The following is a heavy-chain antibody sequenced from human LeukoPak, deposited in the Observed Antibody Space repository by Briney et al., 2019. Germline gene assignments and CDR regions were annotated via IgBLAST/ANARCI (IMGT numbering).Heavy chain of an antibody. J-gene: IGHJ3*02. CDR3: ASGKNYYDDSASVNRASRTAFDI. Sequence: TSETLSLTCSISGDSTTNYYYTWIRQSPGKGLEWLAYVYKSGRIDYNASLRSRLTVSIDRSKTQVSLRLRSVTAADTAVYYCASGKNYYDDSASVNRASRTAFDIWAQGTTVIVSS. CDR2: VYKSGRI. V-gene: IGHV4-59*01. D-gene: IGHD3-16*01. CDR1: GDSTTNYY.